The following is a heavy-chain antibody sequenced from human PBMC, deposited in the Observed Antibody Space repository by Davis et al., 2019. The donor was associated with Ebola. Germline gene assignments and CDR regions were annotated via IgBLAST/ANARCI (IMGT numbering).Heavy chain of an antibody. J-gene: IGHJ4*02. CDR3: ARGNSMPAAGTGYYFDY. D-gene: IGHD1-1*01. V-gene: IGHV4-39*01. Sequence: MPSETLSLTCTVSGDSISNNNYYWGWVRQPPGKGLEWIGSIYYSGNTYYSPSLRSRVTMSVDSSKNQFSLELSSVTAADTAIYYCARGNSMPAAGTGYYFDYWGQGNLVTVSS. CDR2: IYYSGNT. CDR1: GDSISNNNYY.